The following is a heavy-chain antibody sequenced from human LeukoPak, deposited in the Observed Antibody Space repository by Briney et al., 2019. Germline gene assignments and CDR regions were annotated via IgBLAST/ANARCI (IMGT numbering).Heavy chain of an antibody. J-gene: IGHJ5*01. CDR3: AGTDAGPNWFDS. V-gene: IGHV4-59*08. D-gene: IGHD6-13*01. Sequence: TSETLSLTCTVSGGSINNYYWSWIRQPPGKGLEWIGYIYYTGSTKFNPSLKSRVSISLDTPKNQVSLKLRSVTAADAAVYYCAGTDAGPNWFDSWGQGTQVTVSS. CDR2: IYYTGST. CDR1: GGSINNYY.